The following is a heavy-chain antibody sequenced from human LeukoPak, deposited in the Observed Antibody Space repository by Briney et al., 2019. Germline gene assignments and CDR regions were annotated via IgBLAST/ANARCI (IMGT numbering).Heavy chain of an antibody. CDR3: TRAKYYYDSSGYYWYYYYYMDV. CDR1: GFTFGDYA. D-gene: IGHD3-22*01. V-gene: IGHV3-49*04. J-gene: IGHJ6*03. CDR2: IRSKAYGGTT. Sequence: GGSLRLSCTASGFTFGDYAMSWVRQAPGKGLEWVGFIRSKAYGGTTEYAASVKGRFTISRDDSKSIAHLQMNSLKTEDTAVYYCTRAKYYYDSSGYYWYYYYYMDVWGKGTTVTVSS.